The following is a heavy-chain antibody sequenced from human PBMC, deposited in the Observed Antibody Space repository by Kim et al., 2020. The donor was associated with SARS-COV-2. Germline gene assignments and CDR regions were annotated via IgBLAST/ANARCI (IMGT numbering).Heavy chain of an antibody. CDR1: GGSISSGGYS. CDR3: ARGFDSGPFDP. J-gene: IGHJ5*02. V-gene: IGHV4-30-2*01. CDR2: IYHSGST. Sequence: SETLSLTCAVSGGSISSGGYSWSWIRQPPGKGLEWIGYIYHSGSTYYNPSLKSRVTISVDRSKNQFSLKLSSVTAADTAVYYCARGFDSGPFDPWGQGTLVTVSS. D-gene: IGHD1-26*01.